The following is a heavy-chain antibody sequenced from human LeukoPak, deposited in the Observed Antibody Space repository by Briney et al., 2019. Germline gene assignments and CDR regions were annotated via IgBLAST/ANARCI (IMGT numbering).Heavy chain of an antibody. CDR2: VYYSGSTSGST. CDR1: GGSISSSGYD. V-gene: IGHV4-39*01. J-gene: IGHJ4*02. D-gene: IGHD2-2*01. CDR3: ARLRYCSSPSCPGDY. Sequence: SETLSLTCTVSGGSISSSGYDWGWIRQPPGKGLEWIGSVYYSGSTSGSTYYNASLKSRVAISVDTSKNQFSLKLSSVTAADTAVYYCARLRYCSSPSCPGDYWGQGTLVTVSS.